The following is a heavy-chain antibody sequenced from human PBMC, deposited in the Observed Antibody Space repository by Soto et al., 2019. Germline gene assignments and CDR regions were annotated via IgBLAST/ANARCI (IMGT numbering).Heavy chain of an antibody. CDR2: ISAYNGNT. J-gene: IGHJ6*02. CDR3: ARESLEVGLPIDTGLYYYYYYGMDV. V-gene: IGHV1-18*01. CDR1: GYTFTSYG. Sequence: ASVKASCRDSGYTFTSYGISWVRQAPGQELEWMGWISAYNGNTNYAQKLQGRVTMTTDTSTSTAYMELRSLRSDDTAVYYCARESLEVGLPIDTGLYYYYYYGMDVWGQGTTVTVSS. D-gene: IGHD2-2*01.